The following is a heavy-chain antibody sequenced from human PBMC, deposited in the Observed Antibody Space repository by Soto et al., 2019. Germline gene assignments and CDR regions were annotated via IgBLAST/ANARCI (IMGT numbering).Heavy chain of an antibody. Sequence: LETLSLTCTVSGGSISSYYWSWIRQPPGKGLEWIGYIYYSGSTNYNPSLKSRVTISVDTSKNQFSLKLSSVTAADTAVYYCARGGSSWDKDHFDYWGQGTLVTVSS. J-gene: IGHJ4*02. CDR1: GGSISSYY. CDR2: IYYSGST. CDR3: ARGGSSWDKDHFDY. D-gene: IGHD6-13*01. V-gene: IGHV4-59*01.